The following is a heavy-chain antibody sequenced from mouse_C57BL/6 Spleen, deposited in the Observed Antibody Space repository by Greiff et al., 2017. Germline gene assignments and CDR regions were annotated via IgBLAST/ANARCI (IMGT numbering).Heavy chain of an antibody. Sequence: QVQLQQSGAELMKPGASVKLSCKATGYTFTGYWIEWVKQRPGHGLGWIGGILPGSGSTNYNGKFKGKGTFTADKSSNTAYMQLSSLTTEDSAIYFCASRQLGLENYAMDDWGQGTSVTVAS. CDR3: ASRQLGLENYAMDD. J-gene: IGHJ4*01. CDR1: GYTFTGYW. CDR2: ILPGSGST. V-gene: IGHV1-9*01. D-gene: IGHD3-2*01.